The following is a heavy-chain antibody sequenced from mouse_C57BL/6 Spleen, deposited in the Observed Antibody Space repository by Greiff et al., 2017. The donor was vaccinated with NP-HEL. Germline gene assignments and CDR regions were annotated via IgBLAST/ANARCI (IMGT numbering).Heavy chain of an antibody. D-gene: IGHD1-1*01. CDR3: ALYGSSFLDY. Sequence: EVKLMESGGGLVKPGGSLKLSCAASGFTFSDYGMHWVRQAPEKGLEWVAYISSGSSTIYYADTVKGRFTFSRDNAKNTLFLQMTSLRSEDTAMYYCALYGSSFLDYWGQGTTLTVSS. J-gene: IGHJ2*01. CDR1: GFTFSDYG. V-gene: IGHV5-17*01. CDR2: ISSGSSTI.